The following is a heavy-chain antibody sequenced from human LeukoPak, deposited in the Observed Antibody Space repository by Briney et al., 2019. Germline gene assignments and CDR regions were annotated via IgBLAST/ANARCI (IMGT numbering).Heavy chain of an antibody. CDR2: ISSSSSYI. CDR3: ARDRSYDFDY. D-gene: IGHD5-18*01. V-gene: IGHV3-21*01. CDR1: GFTFSSYS. Sequence: PGGSLRLSCAASGFTFSSYSMNWVRQAPGKGLEWVSSISSSSSYIYYADSVKGRFTISRDNAKNSLFLQMNSLRAEDTALYYCARDRSYDFDYWGRGTLVTVSS. J-gene: IGHJ4*02.